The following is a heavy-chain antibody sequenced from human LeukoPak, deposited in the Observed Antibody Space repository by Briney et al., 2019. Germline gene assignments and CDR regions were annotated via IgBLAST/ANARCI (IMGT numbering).Heavy chain of an antibody. J-gene: IGHJ4*02. CDR3: AKSHHVTAIDY. V-gene: IGHV3-23*01. D-gene: IGHD2-21*02. CDR2: ITGNGDNT. Sequence: GGSLRLSCAASGFTFSFYGMNWVRQAPGKGLEWVSGITGNGDNTYYADSVKGRFTISRDNSKNTLYLQMNSLRAEDTAVYYCAKSHHVTAIDYWGQGTLVTVSS. CDR1: GFTFSFYG.